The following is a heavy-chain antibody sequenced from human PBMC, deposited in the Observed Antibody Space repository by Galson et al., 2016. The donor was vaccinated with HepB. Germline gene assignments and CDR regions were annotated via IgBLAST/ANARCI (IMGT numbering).Heavy chain of an antibody. V-gene: IGHV3-23*01. CDR1: GILFSPYA. CDR2: IGGSGGRT. Sequence: SLRLSCAASGILFSPYAMNWVRQAPGKGLEWVSCIGGSGGRTYYADSVKGRFTVSRDNSKNTLFLQMTGLRSEDTAVYFCAKNEVFNLSSGLRGDAFDLWGQGTAVIVSS. CDR3: AKNEVFNLSSGLRGDAFDL. D-gene: IGHD6-25*01. J-gene: IGHJ3*01.